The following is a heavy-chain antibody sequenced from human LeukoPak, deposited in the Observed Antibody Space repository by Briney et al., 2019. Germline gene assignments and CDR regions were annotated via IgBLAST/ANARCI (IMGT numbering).Heavy chain of an antibody. CDR1: GFTFSSYE. J-gene: IGHJ6*02. D-gene: IGHD4-17*01. CDR2: ISSSGRTI. CDR3: ARAHTVTTLGYYYGMDV. Sequence: GGSLRLSCAASGFTFSSYEMNWVRQAPGKGLEWVSYISSSGRTIYYADSVKGRFTISRDNAKNLLYLQMNSLRAEDTAVYYCARAHTVTTLGYYYGMDVWGQGTTVTVSS. V-gene: IGHV3-48*03.